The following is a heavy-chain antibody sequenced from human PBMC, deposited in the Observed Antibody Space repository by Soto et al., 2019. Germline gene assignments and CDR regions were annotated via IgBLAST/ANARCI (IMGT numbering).Heavy chain of an antibody. CDR2: VVVATGNT. D-gene: IGHD3-3*01. J-gene: IGHJ5*02. CDR1: GFSFLSFA. V-gene: IGHV1-58*01. CDR3: AATDFPSPGGGP. Sequence: SVTVSCKASGFSFLSFAVQWVRQTRGQRLEWIGSVVVATGNTVYSPKFQDRVTITGDMSTNIAYMYLGSLTSEDTAIYYCAATDFPSPGGGPWGQGTLVTVSS.